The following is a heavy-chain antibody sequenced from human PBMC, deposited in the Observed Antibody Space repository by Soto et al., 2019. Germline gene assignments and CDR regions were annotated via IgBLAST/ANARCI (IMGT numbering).Heavy chain of an antibody. D-gene: IGHD1-1*01. V-gene: IGHV4-34*01. Sequence: QVHLQQWGAGLVKPSETLSLSCSVYGQSFSGHSWAWIRQPPGKGLEWIGEINESGSTYYNPSLNSRVTISTDTSKNQFSLKLSSVSAAETASYVCARGSGIVALPGELEDVNYDYWGQGTLVNVSS. CDR1: GQSFSGHS. CDR2: INESGST. CDR3: ARGSGIVALPGELEDVNYDY. J-gene: IGHJ4*02.